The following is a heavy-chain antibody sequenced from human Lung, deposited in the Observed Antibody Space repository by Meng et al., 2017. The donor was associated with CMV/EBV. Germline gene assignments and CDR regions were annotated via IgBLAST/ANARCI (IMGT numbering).Heavy chain of an antibody. CDR1: GFTFSDFA. D-gene: IGHD3-16*01. CDR3: AMGSDAYA. V-gene: IGHV3-23*01. J-gene: IGHJ5*02. Sequence: EVGFLVSGGGLVKPGGSLSLSCAASGFTFSDFAMTWVRQVPGQGLEWVSIITKEGTTYYAESVKGRFSITRDNFKNTVYVDMKTLRAEDTALYYCAMGSDAYAWGQGTLVTVSS. CDR2: ITKEGTT.